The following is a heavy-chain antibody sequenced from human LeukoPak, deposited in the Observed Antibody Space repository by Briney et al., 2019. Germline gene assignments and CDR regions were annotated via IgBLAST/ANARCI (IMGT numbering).Heavy chain of an antibody. D-gene: IGHD3-3*01. J-gene: IGHJ6*02. CDR2: IWYDGSNK. CDR3: ARDPSRITIFGVVRKYYYYGMDV. Sequence: GRSLRLSCAASGFTFSSYGMHWVRRAPGKGLEWVAVIWYDGSNKYYADSVKGRFTISRDNSKNTLYLQMNSLRAEDTAVYYCARDPSRITIFGVVRKYYYYGMDVWGQGTTVTVSS. V-gene: IGHV3-33*01. CDR1: GFTFSSYG.